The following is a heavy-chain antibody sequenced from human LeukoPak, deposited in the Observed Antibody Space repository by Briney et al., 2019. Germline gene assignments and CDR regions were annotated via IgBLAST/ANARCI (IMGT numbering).Heavy chain of an antibody. Sequence: PGGSLRLSRAASGFTFSDYGMHWVRQAPGKGLEWVAVISYDGTNKYYAASVKGRFTISRDNSKKTLYLQMNSLRAEDTAVYYCAKEISGYSYGSDYWGQGTLVTVFS. CDR3: AKEISGYSYGSDY. D-gene: IGHD5-18*01. CDR1: GFTFSDYG. CDR2: ISYDGTNK. J-gene: IGHJ4*02. V-gene: IGHV3-30*18.